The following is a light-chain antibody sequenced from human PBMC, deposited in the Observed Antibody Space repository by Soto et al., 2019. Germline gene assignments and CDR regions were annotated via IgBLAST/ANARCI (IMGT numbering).Light chain of an antibody. CDR3: QQYYGNPQS. CDR2: WAS. V-gene: IGKV4-1*01. CDR1: QSLLYGSNNKNY. J-gene: IGKJ2*01. Sequence: DIVLTQSPESLAVSLGERATINCESSQSLLYGSNNKNYLAWYQQKPGQPPKLLIYWASTRASGVPDRFTGSRSVTHFTLTISSLQAEDVALYYGQQYYGNPQSFGQGTRLEIK.